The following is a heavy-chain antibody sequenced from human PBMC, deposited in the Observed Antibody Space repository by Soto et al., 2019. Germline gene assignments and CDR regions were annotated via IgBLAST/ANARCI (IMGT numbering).Heavy chain of an antibody. CDR2: IFHSGST. V-gene: IGHV4-4*02. CDR1: GGSISSNNW. Sequence: SETLSLTCAVSGGSISSNNWWSWVRQPPGKGLEWIGEIFHSGSTHYSPSLKSRVTISVDKSKNHFSLNLTSVTAADTAVYYCARVYSGSYSDSWGQGTLVTISS. D-gene: IGHD1-26*01. CDR3: ARVYSGSYSDS. J-gene: IGHJ4*02.